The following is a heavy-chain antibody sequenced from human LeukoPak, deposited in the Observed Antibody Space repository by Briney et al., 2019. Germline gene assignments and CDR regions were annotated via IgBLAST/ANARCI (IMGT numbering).Heavy chain of an antibody. D-gene: IGHD6-19*01. Sequence: SVTLSLICTTSGAPISRFYWSWVRQPPGKGLEWIGNIYNGVPTFFYPSLKSRVTLSVDTSKTQFSLQLASVTAADTAVYYCVQTTGWPGFDYWGQGILVTVSS. V-gene: IGHV4-4*09. J-gene: IGHJ4*02. CDR3: VQTTGWPGFDY. CDR2: IYNGVPT. CDR1: GAPISRFY.